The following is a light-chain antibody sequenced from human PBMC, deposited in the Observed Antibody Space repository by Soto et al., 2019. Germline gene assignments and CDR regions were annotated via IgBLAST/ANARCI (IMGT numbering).Light chain of an antibody. CDR1: QSVSSSY. J-gene: IGKJ4*01. V-gene: IGKV3-20*01. CDR2: GAS. Sequence: EIVLTQSPGTLSLSPGERATLSCRASQSVSSSYLAWDQQKPGQSPMLLIYGASSRATGIPDRFSGSRSGTDFTLNISRLEPEDFAVYYCPQYGSSPLTFGAGTKVEIK. CDR3: PQYGSSPLT.